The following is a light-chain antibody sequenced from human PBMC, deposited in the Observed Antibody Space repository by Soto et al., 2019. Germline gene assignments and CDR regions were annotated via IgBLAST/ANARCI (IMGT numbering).Light chain of an antibody. V-gene: IGKV1-5*03. Sequence: DIQMTQSPSTLSASVGDRVTITCLASQSISSWLAWYQRKPGKAPNLLIYRASSLESGVPSRFSGSGSGTEFTPTISSLQPDDFATSYCQQYNNYPLTFGHGTKVDIK. CDR3: QQYNNYPLT. J-gene: IGKJ3*01. CDR1: QSISSW. CDR2: RAS.